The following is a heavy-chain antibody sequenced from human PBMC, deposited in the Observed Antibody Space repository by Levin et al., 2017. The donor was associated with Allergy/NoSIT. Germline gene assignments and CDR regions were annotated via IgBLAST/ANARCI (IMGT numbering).Heavy chain of an antibody. CDR1: GGSITSGNNH. CDR3: ARREWFGEKWWIDP. D-gene: IGHD3-10*01. Sequence: SETLSLTCTVSGGSITSGNNHWTWIRQPAGKGLEWIGRIHTSGSIVYNPSLKSRVTISLDTSKNQFSLKLSSVTAADTAVYYCARREWFGEKWWIDPWGQGTLVTVSS. J-gene: IGHJ5*02. CDR2: IHTSGSI. V-gene: IGHV4-61*02.